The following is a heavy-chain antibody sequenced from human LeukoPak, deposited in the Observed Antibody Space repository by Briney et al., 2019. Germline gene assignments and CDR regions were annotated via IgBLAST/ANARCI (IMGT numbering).Heavy chain of an antibody. CDR3: ATSYDHGWLIGS. CDR2: IHYSGTI. Sequence: SETLSLTCTVSGGSITNDYWNWIRQSSGKQLEWIGSIHYSGTINYSPSLKSRITISLDTSKNQFSIKLSSVTAADTAMYYCATSYDHGWLIGSWGQGTLVTVSS. J-gene: IGHJ4*02. CDR1: GGSITNDY. V-gene: IGHV4-59*01. D-gene: IGHD3-16*01.